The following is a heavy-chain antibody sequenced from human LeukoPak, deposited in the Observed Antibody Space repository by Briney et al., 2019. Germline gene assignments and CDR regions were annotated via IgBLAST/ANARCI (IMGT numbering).Heavy chain of an antibody. CDR3: ARASSPTKYYYDSSGPMSY. D-gene: IGHD3-22*01. Sequence: GRCLRLSCAASGFTFSSYAMHCVSQAPMNWMGWVAAISYDGSNKYYPDSVKGRFTISRDNSKNTRYPSMNRLLTGHTAIYYCARASSPTKYYYDSSGPMSYWGQGTLVTVSS. CDR2: ISYDGSNK. V-gene: IGHV3-30-3*01. J-gene: IGHJ4*02. CDR1: GFTFSSYA.